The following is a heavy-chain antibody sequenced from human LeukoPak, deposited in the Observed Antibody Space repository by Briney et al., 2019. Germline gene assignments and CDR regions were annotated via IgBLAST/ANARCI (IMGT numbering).Heavy chain of an antibody. CDR3: ARGYSSSWYGRVRGYFDY. J-gene: IGHJ4*02. Sequence: SETPSLTCAVYGGSFSGYYWSWIRQPPGKGLEWIGEINHSGSTNYNPSLKSRVTISVDTSKNQFSLKLSSVTAADTAVYYCARGYSSSWYGRVRGYFDYWGQGTLVTVSS. V-gene: IGHV4-34*01. CDR1: GGSFSGYY. CDR2: INHSGST. D-gene: IGHD6-13*01.